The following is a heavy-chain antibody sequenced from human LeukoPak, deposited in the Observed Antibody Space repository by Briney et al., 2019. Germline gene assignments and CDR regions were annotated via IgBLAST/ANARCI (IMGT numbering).Heavy chain of an antibody. CDR1: GYTYNSYW. CDR3: ATRDGYNLLS. CDR2: IYPIESKT. D-gene: IGHD5-24*01. V-gene: IGHV5-51*01. J-gene: IGHJ4*02. Sequence: GESLKISCKGSGYTYNSYWIGWVRQMPGKVLELIGIIYPIESKTKYSQSFEGQITISADKSINTAYLQWTSLKASDTAMYFCATRDGYNLLSWGRGTLVTVSS.